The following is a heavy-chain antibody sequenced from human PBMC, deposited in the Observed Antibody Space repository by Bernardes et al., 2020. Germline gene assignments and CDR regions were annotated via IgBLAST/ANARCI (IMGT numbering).Heavy chain of an antibody. CDR2: VSGSGSNT. D-gene: IGHD3-9*01. Sequence: GGSLRLSCAASGFTFSNYAMSWVRQAPGKGLEWVSVVSGSGSNTYYVDSVKGRFTISRDNSKNMLYLQMNSLRAEDTAVYYCAKANNILTPLDYWGQGTLVTVSS. J-gene: IGHJ4*02. CDR3: AKANNILTPLDY. V-gene: IGHV3-23*01. CDR1: GFTFSNYA.